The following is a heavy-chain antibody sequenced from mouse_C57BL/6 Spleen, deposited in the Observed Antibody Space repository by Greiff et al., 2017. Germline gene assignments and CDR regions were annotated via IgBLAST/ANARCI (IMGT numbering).Heavy chain of an antibody. CDR3: ASSLTGADFDY. CDR2: IDPSDSYT. D-gene: IGHD4-1*01. J-gene: IGHJ2*01. CDR1: GYTFTSYW. Sequence: QVQLKQPGAELVRPGTSVKLSCKASGYTFTSYWMHWVKQRPGQGLEWIGVIDPSDSYTNHNQKFKGKATVTVDTSSSTAYMQLSSLTSEVSAVYYWASSLTGADFDYGSQGTVLTVYS. V-gene: IGHV1-59*01.